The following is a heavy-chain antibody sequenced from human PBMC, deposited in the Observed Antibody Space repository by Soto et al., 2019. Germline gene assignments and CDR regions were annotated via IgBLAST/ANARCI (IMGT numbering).Heavy chain of an antibody. CDR1: GGSISSYY. V-gene: IGHV4-59*01. CDR3: ARDRYYGSGSLYYYGMDV. CDR2: IYYSGST. Sequence: QVQLQESGSGLVKPSETLSLTCTVSGGSISSYYWSWIRQPPGKGLEWIGYIYYSGSTNYNPSLKRRVTISVDTSKNQFSLKLSSVTAADTAVYYCARDRYYGSGSLYYYGMDVWGQGTTVTVSS. J-gene: IGHJ6*02. D-gene: IGHD3-10*01.